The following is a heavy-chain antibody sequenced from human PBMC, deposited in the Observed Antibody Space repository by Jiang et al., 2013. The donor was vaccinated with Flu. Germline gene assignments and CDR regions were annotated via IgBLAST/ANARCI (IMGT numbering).Heavy chain of an antibody. V-gene: IGHV5-10-1*01. CDR3: ARQETGTTVDYYYYSMDV. J-gene: IGHJ6*02. D-gene: IGHD1-1*01. Sequence: VRQMPGRGLEWIGRVDPDDSSADYSPSFQGHVTISADKSINTAYLQWSSLKASDTAMYYCARQETGTTVDYYYYSMDVWGQGTTVTVSS. CDR2: VDPDDSSA.